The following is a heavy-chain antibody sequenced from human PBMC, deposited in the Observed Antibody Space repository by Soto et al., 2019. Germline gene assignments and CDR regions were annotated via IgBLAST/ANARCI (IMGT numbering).Heavy chain of an antibody. Sequence: GGSLRLSCAACGFTFSSYAMSWVRQAQGKGLEWVSAISGSGGSTYYADSVKGRFTISRDNSKNTLYLQMNSLRAEDTAVYYCAKAGQPNPDYWGQGALVTVSS. CDR3: AKAGQPNPDY. D-gene: IGHD3-10*01. CDR1: GFTFSSYA. J-gene: IGHJ4*02. CDR2: ISGSGGST. V-gene: IGHV3-23*01.